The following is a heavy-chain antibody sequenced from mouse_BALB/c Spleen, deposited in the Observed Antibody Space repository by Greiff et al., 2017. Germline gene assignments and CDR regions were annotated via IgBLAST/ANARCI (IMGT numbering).Heavy chain of an antibody. Sequence: EVKLEESGPGLVKPSQSLSLTCTVTGYSITSDYAWNWIRQFPGNKLEWMGYISYSGSTSYNPSLKSRISITRDTSKNQFFLQLNSVTTEDTATYYCARIMNYAMDYWGQGTSVTVSS. CDR3: ARIMNYAMDY. V-gene: IGHV3-2*02. CDR2: ISYSGST. J-gene: IGHJ4*01. CDR1: GYSITSDYA.